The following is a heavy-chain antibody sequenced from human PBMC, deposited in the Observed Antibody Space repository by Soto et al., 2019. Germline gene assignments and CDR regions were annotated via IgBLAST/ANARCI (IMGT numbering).Heavy chain of an antibody. CDR3: ARLYATSPFDY. Sequence: ASGKVSCKASGYTFSRFHIGWVRQAPGQGLEFMGWISAFHGSTNYAQKFQGRVTMTTDTPTSTAYMELRSLRSDDTALQYCARLYATSPFDYWGQGTLVTVSS. CDR1: GYTFSRFH. V-gene: IGHV1-18*01. CDR2: ISAFHGST. J-gene: IGHJ4*02. D-gene: IGHD2-8*01.